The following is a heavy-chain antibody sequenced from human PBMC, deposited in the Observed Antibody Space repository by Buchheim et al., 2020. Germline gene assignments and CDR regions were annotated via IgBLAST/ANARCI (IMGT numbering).Heavy chain of an antibody. CDR3: TGSSSGY. Sequence: EVQLVESGGGLVQPGESLKLSCVGSGFAFSAAAMHWVRQASGKGLEWVGHIRGKGNNYATAYSASVQGRFTISRDDSEHTAYLQMNSLKIEDTAVYYCTGSSSGYWGRGTL. D-gene: IGHD6-6*01. CDR2: IRGKGNNYAT. CDR1: GFAFSAAA. J-gene: IGHJ4*02. V-gene: IGHV3-73*02.